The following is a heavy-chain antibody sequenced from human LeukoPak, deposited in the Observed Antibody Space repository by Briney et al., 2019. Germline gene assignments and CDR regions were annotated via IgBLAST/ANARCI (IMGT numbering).Heavy chain of an antibody. V-gene: IGHV4-34*01. Sequence: PSETLSLTCAVYGGSFSGYYWSWIRQPPGKGLEWIGEINHSGSTNYNLSLKSRVTISVDTSKNQFSLKLSSVTAADTAVYYCARGPDYWGQGTLVTVSS. CDR1: GGSFSGYY. CDR3: ARGPDY. CDR2: INHSGST. J-gene: IGHJ4*02.